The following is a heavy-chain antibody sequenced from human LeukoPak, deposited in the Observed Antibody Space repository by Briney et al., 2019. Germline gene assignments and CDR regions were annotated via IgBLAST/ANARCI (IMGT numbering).Heavy chain of an antibody. Sequence: GGSLRLSCAASGFTFSSYAMSWVRQAPGKGLEWVSAISGSGGSTYYADSVKGRFTISRDNSKNTLYLQMSSLRAEDTAAYYCAKDRMRIAVAGTDYWGQGTLVTVSS. J-gene: IGHJ4*02. CDR2: ISGSGGST. V-gene: IGHV3-23*01. CDR3: AKDRMRIAVAGTDY. D-gene: IGHD6-19*01. CDR1: GFTFSSYA.